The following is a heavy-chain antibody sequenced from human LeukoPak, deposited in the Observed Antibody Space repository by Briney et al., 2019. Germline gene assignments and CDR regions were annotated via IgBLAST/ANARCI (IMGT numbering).Heavy chain of an antibody. Sequence: GRSLRLSCAASGFTFSSYGMHWVRQAPGKGLEWVAVIWYDGSNKYYADSVKGRFTISRDNSKNTPYLQMNSLRAEDTAVYYCARPPVVGAPRFIFDYWGQGTLVTVSS. CDR2: IWYDGSNK. V-gene: IGHV3-33*01. J-gene: IGHJ4*02. CDR3: ARPPVVGAPRFIFDY. CDR1: GFTFSSYG. D-gene: IGHD3-22*01.